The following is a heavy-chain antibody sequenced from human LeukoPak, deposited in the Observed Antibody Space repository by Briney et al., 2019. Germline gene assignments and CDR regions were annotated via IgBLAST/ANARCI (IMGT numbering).Heavy chain of an antibody. CDR2: ISGSGGST. V-gene: IGHV3-23*01. Sequence: PGGSLRLSCAASGFTFSSYAMSWVRQAPGKGLEWVSAISGSGGSTYYADSVKGRFTISRDNSKNTLYLQMNSLRAEDKAVYYCAKGGDFWSRVGFDYWGQGTLVTVSS. D-gene: IGHD3-3*01. CDR1: GFTFSSYA. CDR3: AKGGDFWSRVGFDY. J-gene: IGHJ4*02.